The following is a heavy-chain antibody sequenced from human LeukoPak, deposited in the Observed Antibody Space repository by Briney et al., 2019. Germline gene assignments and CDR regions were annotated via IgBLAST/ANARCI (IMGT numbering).Heavy chain of an antibody. CDR3: ARLYGSGSYSLSDY. CDR1: GGSISSDSYF. J-gene: IGHJ4*02. Sequence: SETLSLTCTVSGGSISSDSYFWGWIRQPPGKGLEWIGSIYYSGSTYYNPSLKSRVTISVDTSKNQFSLKLSSVTAADTAVYYCARLYGSGSYSLSDYWGQGTLVTVSS. CDR2: IYYSGST. V-gene: IGHV4-39*01. D-gene: IGHD3-10*01.